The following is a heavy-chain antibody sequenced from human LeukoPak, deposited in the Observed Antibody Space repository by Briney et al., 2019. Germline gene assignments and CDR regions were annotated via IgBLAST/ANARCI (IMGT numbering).Heavy chain of an antibody. D-gene: IGHD5-12*01. V-gene: IGHV3-7*03. J-gene: IGHJ4*02. CDR2: IKQDGSEK. CDR3: ARRGANSGHTFDY. CDR1: GFTFSSYW. Sequence: PGGSLRLSCAASGFTFSSYWMSWVRQAPGKGLEWVANIKQDGSEKYYVDSVKGRFTISRDNTKNALYLQMNSLRADDTAVYYCARRGANSGHTFDYWGQGTLVSVSS.